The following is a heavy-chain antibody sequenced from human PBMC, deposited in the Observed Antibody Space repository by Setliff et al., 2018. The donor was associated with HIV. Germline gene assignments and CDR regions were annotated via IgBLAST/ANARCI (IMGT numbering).Heavy chain of an antibody. CDR3: ARGRKKTLAVSGTRYFDF. V-gene: IGHV4-34*01. Sequence: SATLSLPCAVYVGSLSGFYWTFLRQSPGKGLEWIGEVTHSGSTTYDPSLKSRITISVDTSKNQFSLKLTSVTAADMGVYYCARGRKKTLAVSGTRYFDFWGQGTLVTVSS. J-gene: IGHJ4*02. CDR1: VGSLSGFY. D-gene: IGHD6-19*01. CDR2: VTHSGST.